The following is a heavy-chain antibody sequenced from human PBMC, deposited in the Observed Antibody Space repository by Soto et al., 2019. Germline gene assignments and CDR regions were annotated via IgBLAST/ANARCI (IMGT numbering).Heavy chain of an antibody. Sequence: EVRLVESGGGLVQPGGSLRLSCAASGFTLSHYDINWVRQAPGKGLEWISFIASGNGNIYYTDSLRGRFTISRDNAKSTVYLQMRGLRDEDTAVHYCTRGYGRADYWGQGTLVTVSS. J-gene: IGHJ4*02. CDR3: TRGYGRADY. CDR2: IASGNGNI. V-gene: IGHV3-48*02. CDR1: GFTLSHYD. D-gene: IGHD4-17*01.